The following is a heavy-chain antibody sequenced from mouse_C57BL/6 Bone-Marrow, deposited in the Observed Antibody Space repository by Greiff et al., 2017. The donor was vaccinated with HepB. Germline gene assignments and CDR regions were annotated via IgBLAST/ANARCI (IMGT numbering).Heavy chain of an antibody. J-gene: IGHJ4*01. CDR2: IYPGSGNT. CDR3: ARFFGFDVGYAMDY. CDR1: GYTFTDYY. V-gene: IGHV1-76*01. Sequence: QVQLQQSGAELVRPGASVKLSCKASGYTFTDYYINWVKQRPGQGLEWIARIYPGSGNTYYNEKFKGKATLTAEKSSSTAYMQLSSLTSEDSAVYFCARFFGFDVGYAMDYWGQGTSVTVSS.